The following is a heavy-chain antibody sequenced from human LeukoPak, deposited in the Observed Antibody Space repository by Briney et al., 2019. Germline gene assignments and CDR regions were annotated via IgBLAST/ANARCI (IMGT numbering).Heavy chain of an antibody. CDR1: GFTFSSYG. CDR2: ISYDGSNK. Sequence: GGSLRLSCAAPGFTFSSYGMHWVRQAPGKGLEWVAVISYDGSNKYYADSVKGRFTISRDNSKNTLYLQMNSLRAEDTAVYYCAKGIYSSGWSYFDYWGHGTLVTVSS. V-gene: IGHV3-30*18. D-gene: IGHD6-19*01. J-gene: IGHJ4*01. CDR3: AKGIYSSGWSYFDY.